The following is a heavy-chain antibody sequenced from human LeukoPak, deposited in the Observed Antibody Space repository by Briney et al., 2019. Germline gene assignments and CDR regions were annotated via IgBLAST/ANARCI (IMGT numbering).Heavy chain of an antibody. CDR1: GFTFSDYY. CDR3: AREVVIVPDYFYYGLDV. Sequence: GGSLRLSCAASGFTFSDYYMTWIRQAPGKGLEWVSFISSSGDSLYYADSVRGRFTISRDNAKNSLYLQMNSLRAEDTAVYYCAREVVIVPDYFYYGLDVWGQGTTVTVSS. J-gene: IGHJ6*02. V-gene: IGHV3-11*01. CDR2: ISSSGDSL. D-gene: IGHD2/OR15-2a*01.